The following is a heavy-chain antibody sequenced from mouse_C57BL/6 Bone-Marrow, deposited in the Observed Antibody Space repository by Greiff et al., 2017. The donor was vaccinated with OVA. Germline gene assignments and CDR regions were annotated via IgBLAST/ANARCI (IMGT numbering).Heavy chain of an antibody. J-gene: IGHJ3*01. V-gene: IGHV5-4*01. Sequence: EVQLVESGGGLVKPGGSLKLSCAASGFTFSSYAMSWVRQTPEKRLAWVATISDGGSYTYYPDNVKGRFTISRDNAKNNLYLQKSHLKSEDTAMYYCARDGGAYWGQGTLVTVSA. CDR1: GFTFSSYA. CDR3: ARDGGAY. CDR2: ISDGGSYT.